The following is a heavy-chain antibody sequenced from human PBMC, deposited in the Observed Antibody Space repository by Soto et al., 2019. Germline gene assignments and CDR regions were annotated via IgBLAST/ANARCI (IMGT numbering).Heavy chain of an antibody. Sequence: GWSLRLSCASSVFTFISYAMSWVRQAPGKGLEWVSAISGSGGSTYYADSVKGRFTISRDNSKNTLYLQMNSLRAEDTAVYYCAKERYSSSWYFDYWGQGTLVTVSS. CDR1: VFTFISYA. CDR3: AKERYSSSWYFDY. J-gene: IGHJ4*02. D-gene: IGHD6-13*01. V-gene: IGHV3-23*01. CDR2: ISGSGGST.